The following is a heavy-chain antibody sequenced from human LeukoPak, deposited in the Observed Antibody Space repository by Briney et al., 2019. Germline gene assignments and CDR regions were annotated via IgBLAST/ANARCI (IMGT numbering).Heavy chain of an antibody. CDR3: ARANSGGSYTFDY. CDR2: ISYDGSNK. D-gene: IGHD2-15*01. V-gene: IGHV3-30*03. CDR1: GFTFSSYG. J-gene: IGHJ4*02. Sequence: PGGSLRLSCAASGFTFSSYGMHWVRQAPGKGLEWVAVISYDGSNKYYADSVKGRFTISRDNSKNTLYLQMNSLRAEDTAVYYCARANSGGSYTFDYWGQGTLVTVSS.